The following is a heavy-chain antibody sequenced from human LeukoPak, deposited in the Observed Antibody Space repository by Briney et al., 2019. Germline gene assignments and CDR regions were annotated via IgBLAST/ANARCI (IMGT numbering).Heavy chain of an antibody. D-gene: IGHD3-10*01. CDR2: IYYSGST. CDR1: GGSISSYY. Sequence: PSETLSLTCTVSGGSISSYYWSWIRQPPGKGLEWIGYIYYSGSTNYNPSLKSRVTISVDTSKNQFSLKLSSVTAADTAVYYCARIHLLLWFGELSGYFDYWGQGTLVTVS. CDR3: ARIHLLLWFGELSGYFDY. J-gene: IGHJ4*02. V-gene: IGHV4-59*01.